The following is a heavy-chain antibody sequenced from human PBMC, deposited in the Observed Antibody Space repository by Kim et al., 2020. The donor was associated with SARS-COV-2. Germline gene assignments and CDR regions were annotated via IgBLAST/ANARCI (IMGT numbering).Heavy chain of an antibody. V-gene: IGHV3-30*18. J-gene: IGHJ4*02. CDR1: GITFSSYG. CDR3: AKDGGVGASLLHY. Sequence: GGSLRLSCAVSGITFSSYGMHWVRQAPGKGLEWVTFISYDGSNQYYADSVKGRFTIFRDDSKNTLYLQMNSLRSEDTAVYYCAKDGGVGASLLHYWGQGTLVTVSS. D-gene: IGHD1-26*01. CDR2: ISYDGSNQ.